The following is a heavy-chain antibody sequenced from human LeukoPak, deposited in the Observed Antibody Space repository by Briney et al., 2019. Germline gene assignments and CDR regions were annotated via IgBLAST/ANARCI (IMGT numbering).Heavy chain of an antibody. V-gene: IGHV1-46*01. D-gene: IGHD3-10*01. CDR2: INPSGGST. CDR3: ARGRVLLWFGEVYYHYGMDV. J-gene: IGHJ6*04. Sequence: ASVKVSCKASGYTFTSYYMHWVRQAPGQGLEWMGIINPSGGSTSYAQKFQGRVTMTRDTSTSTVYMELSSLRSEDTAVYYCARGRVLLWFGEVYYHYGMDVWGKGTTVTVSS. CDR1: GYTFTSYY.